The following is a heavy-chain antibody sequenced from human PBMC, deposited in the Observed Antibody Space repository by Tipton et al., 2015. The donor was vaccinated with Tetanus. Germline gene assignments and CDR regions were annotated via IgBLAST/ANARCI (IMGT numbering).Heavy chain of an antibody. CDR2: IYYSGST. CDR1: GGSISSGGYY. D-gene: IGHD1-26*01. Sequence: LVKPTQTLSLTCTVSGGSISSGGYYWSWIRQHPGKGLEWIGDIYYSGSTYYNPSLKSRVTISVDTSKNQFSLKLNSVAAADTAVYYCARDQARGARGWNYFDYWGQGTQVTVSS. V-gene: IGHV4-31*03. CDR3: ARDQARGARGWNYFDY. J-gene: IGHJ4*02.